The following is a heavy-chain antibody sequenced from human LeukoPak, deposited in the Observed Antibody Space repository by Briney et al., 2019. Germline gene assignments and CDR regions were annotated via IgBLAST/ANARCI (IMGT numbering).Heavy chain of an antibody. CDR1: GGSISSSSYY. Sequence: SETLSLTCTVSGGSISSSSYYWGWLRQPPGKGLEWIGSIYYSGSTYYNPSLKSRVTISVDTSKNQFSLKLTSVTAADTAVYYCAKVMTMVVHVFDIWGQGTMVTVSS. CDR2: IYYSGST. V-gene: IGHV4-39*07. CDR3: AKVMTMVVHVFDI. D-gene: IGHD4/OR15-4a*01. J-gene: IGHJ3*02.